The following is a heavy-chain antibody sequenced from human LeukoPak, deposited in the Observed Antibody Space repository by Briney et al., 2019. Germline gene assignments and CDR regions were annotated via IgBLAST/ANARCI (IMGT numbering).Heavy chain of an antibody. CDR3: AKDPLRQLAKNWFDP. V-gene: IGHV3-23*01. Sequence: PGGSLRLSCAASGFTFSSYAMSWVRQAPGKGLEWVSAISGSGGSTYYADSVKGRFTISRDNSKNTLYLQMNSLRAEDTAVYYRAKDPLRQLAKNWFDPWGQGTLVTVSS. D-gene: IGHD6-6*01. CDR2: ISGSGGST. J-gene: IGHJ5*02. CDR1: GFTFSSYA.